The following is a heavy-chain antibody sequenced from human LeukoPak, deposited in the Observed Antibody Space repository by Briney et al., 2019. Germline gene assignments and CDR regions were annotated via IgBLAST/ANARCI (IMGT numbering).Heavy chain of an antibody. CDR1: GFTFSSFS. J-gene: IGHJ4*02. CDR2: ISNTGSPI. Sequence: GGSLRLSCIGSGFTFSSFSMNWVRQTPGKGLEWISYISNTGSPIYYADSVKGRFTISRDNAESSLYLQMNSLRVEDTGVYYCTRDLPGGTYYAYWGQGTLVTVSS. D-gene: IGHD1-26*01. V-gene: IGHV3-48*01. CDR3: TRDLPGGTYYAY.